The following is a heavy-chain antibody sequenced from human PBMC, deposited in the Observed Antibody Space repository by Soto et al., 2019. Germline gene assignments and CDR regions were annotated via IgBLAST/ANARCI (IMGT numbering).Heavy chain of an antibody. CDR2: ISYDGGIK. J-gene: IGHJ3*02. CDR1: GFTFSNYA. CDR3: ARAVVVVPAAEPDAFDI. D-gene: IGHD2-2*01. Sequence: QVHLVESGGGVVQPGRSLGLSCAAAGFTFSNYAMHWVRQGPGKGLEWVALISYDGGIKYFADSVKGRFTISRDNSKNTLWLLMNSLRPEDTAVYFCARAVVVVPAAEPDAFDIWGQGTMVTVSS. V-gene: IGHV3-30-3*01.